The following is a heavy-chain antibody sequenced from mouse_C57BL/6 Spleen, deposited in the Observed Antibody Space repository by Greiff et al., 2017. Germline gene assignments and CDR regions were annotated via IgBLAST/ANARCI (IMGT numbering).Heavy chain of an antibody. J-gene: IGHJ3*01. Sequence: VQLKESGPELVKPGASVKMSCKASGYTFTDYNMHWVKQSHGKSLEWIGYINPNNGGTSYNQKFKGKATLTVNKSSGTAYMELRSLTSEDSAVYYCAREWLLRQFAYWGQGTLVTVSA. CDR3: AREWLLRQFAY. D-gene: IGHD2-3*01. V-gene: IGHV1-22*01. CDR1: GYTFTDYN. CDR2: INPNNGGT.